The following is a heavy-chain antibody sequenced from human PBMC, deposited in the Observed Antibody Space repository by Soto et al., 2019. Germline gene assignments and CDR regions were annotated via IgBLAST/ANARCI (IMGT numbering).Heavy chain of an antibody. D-gene: IGHD3-22*01. CDR1: GFTFSSYS. CDR2: ISSSSSYI. Sequence: GGSLRLSCAASGFTFSSYSMNWVRQAPGKGLEWVSSISSSSSYIYYADSVKGRFTISRDSAKNSLYLQMNSLRAEDTAVYYCARGPSYYYDSSGYYPRDFDYWGQGTLVTVSS. V-gene: IGHV3-21*01. CDR3: ARGPSYYYDSSGYYPRDFDY. J-gene: IGHJ4*02.